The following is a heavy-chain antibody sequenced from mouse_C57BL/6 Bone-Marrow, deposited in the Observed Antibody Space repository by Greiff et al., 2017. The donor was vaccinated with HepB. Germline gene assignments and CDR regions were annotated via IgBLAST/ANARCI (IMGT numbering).Heavy chain of an antibody. V-gene: IGHV5-4*01. Sequence: EVQLQQSGGGLVKPGGSLKLSCAASGFTFSSYAMSWVRQTPEKRLEWVATISDGGSYTYYPDNVKGRFTISRDNAKNNLYLQMSHLKSEDTAMYYCARTGTRGWGQGTTLTVSS. D-gene: IGHD4-1*01. CDR3: ARTGTRG. CDR2: ISDGGSYT. CDR1: GFTFSSYA. J-gene: IGHJ2*01.